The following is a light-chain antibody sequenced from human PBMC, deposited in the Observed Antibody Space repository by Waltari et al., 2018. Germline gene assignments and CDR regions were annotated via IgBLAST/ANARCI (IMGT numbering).Light chain of an antibody. CDR2: HTS. V-gene: IGKV3-20*01. CDR3: QKYDFLPAT. J-gene: IGKJ1*01. Sequence: EIVLPQSPGTVSFSPGASATLSCRASQGVGKYLAWYQQRPGQAPRLLLYHTSIRATGIPDRFSGSGYGTDFSLTISRLEPEDFAVYYCQKYDFLPATFGQGTTVEIK. CDR1: QGVGKY.